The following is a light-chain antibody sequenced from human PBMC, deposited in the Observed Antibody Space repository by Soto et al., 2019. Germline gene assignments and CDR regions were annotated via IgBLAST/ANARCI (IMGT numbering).Light chain of an antibody. Sequence: EIVLTQSPGTLSLSPGERATLSCRAGQSVSSSYLAWYQQKPGQAPRLLIYGASTRATGIPARFSGSGSGTEFTLTISSLQSEDFAVYYCQQYNNWPVGFGQGTKV. V-gene: IGKV3-15*01. CDR1: QSVSSSY. J-gene: IGKJ1*01. CDR3: QQYNNWPVG. CDR2: GAS.